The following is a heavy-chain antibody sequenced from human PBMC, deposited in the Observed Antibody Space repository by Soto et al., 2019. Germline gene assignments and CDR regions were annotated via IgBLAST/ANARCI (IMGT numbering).Heavy chain of an antibody. CDR2: IKGDGSEK. Sequence: EVQLVESGGGLVQPGGSLRLSCVASGFTFNRYWMTWVRQAPGKGLEWVANIKGDGSEKYYVDSVKGRFTISTDNAKNSLYWQMDSVRAEDTAVYYCAREGRGYCSSTTCPGIWGQGTLVTVSS. CDR3: AREGRGYCSSTTCPGI. D-gene: IGHD2-2*01. J-gene: IGHJ4*02. V-gene: IGHV3-7*01. CDR1: GFTFNRYW.